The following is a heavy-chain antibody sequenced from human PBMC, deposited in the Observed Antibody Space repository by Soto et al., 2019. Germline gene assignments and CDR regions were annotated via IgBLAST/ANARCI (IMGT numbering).Heavy chain of an antibody. Sequence: SETLSLTCTVSGGSISSGDYYWSWIRQPPGKGLEWIGYIYYSGSTYYNPSLKSRVTISVDTSKNQFSLKLSSVTAADTAVYYCARVNYYYDSRGYRFDPWGQGPLVPVAA. V-gene: IGHV4-30-4*01. CDR1: GGSISSGDYY. D-gene: IGHD3-22*01. J-gene: IGHJ5*02. CDR2: IYYSGST. CDR3: ARVNYYYDSRGYRFDP.